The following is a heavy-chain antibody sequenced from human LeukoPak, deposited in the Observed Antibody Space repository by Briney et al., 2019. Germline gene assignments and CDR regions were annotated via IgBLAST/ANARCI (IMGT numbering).Heavy chain of an antibody. Sequence: PSETLSLTCAVYGGSFSGYYWSWIHQPPGKGLEWVSAISGSGGSTYYADSVKGRFTISRDNSKNTLYLQMNSLRAEDTAVYYCARLGNYYDSSGYYHWGQGTLVTVSS. V-gene: IGHV3-23*01. CDR2: ISGSGGST. CDR1: GGSFSGYY. CDR3: ARLGNYYDSSGYYH. D-gene: IGHD3-22*01. J-gene: IGHJ5*02.